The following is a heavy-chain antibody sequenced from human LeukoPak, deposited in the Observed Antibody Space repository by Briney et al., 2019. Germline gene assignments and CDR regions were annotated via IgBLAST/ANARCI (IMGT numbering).Heavy chain of an antibody. CDR1: GGSISSYY. Sequence: SETLSLTCTVSGGSISSYYWSWIRQPPGKGLEWIGYIYYSGSTNYNPSLKSRVTISVDTSKTQFSLKLSSVTGADTAVYYCAGGDIAAAGTFDYWGQGTLVTVSS. J-gene: IGHJ4*02. CDR2: IYYSGST. V-gene: IGHV4-59*01. D-gene: IGHD6-13*01. CDR3: AGGDIAAAGTFDY.